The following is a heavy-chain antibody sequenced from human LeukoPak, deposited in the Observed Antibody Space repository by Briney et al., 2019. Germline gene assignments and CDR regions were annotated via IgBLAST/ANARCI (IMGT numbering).Heavy chain of an antibody. D-gene: IGHD2-8*01. V-gene: IGHV4-59*12. CDR2: IYYSGST. Sequence: PSETLSLTCAVYGGSFSGYYWSWIRQPPGKGLEWIGYIYYSGSTNYNPSLKSRVTISVDTSKNQFSLKLSSVTAADTAVYYCARSGYCTNGVCYSSLSVYYYMDVWGKGTTVTVSS. J-gene: IGHJ6*03. CDR1: GGSFSGYY. CDR3: ARSGYCTNGVCYSSLSVYYYMDV.